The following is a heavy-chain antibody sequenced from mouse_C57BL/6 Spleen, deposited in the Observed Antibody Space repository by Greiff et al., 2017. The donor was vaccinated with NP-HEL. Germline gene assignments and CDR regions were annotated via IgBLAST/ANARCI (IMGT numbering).Heavy chain of an antibody. J-gene: IGHJ2*01. V-gene: IGHV1-9*01. CDR2: ILPGSGST. Sequence: VQLQQSGAELMKPGASVKLSCKATGYTFTGYWIEWVKQRPGHGLEWIGEILPGSGSTKYNEKFTGKATFTVDTSSNTAYMQLSIQTTEDSSIYYCARYEDYDEGDFDDGGQGTTLTVAS. CDR3: ARYEDYDEGDFDD. CDR1: GYTFTGYW. D-gene: IGHD2-4*01.